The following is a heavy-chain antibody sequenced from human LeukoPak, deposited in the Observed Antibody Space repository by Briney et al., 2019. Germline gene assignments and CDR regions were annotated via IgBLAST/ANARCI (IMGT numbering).Heavy chain of an antibody. CDR3: ARAARRRITGTTGSYYYYGMDV. D-gene: IGHD1-20*01. J-gene: IGHJ6*02. CDR1: GYTFTNYD. Sequence: GASVKVSCKASGYTFTNYDLNWVRQATGQGLEWLGWMKPNSGETGYAQKFQGRVTLTRDTSISTAYMELSGLRSEDTAVYYCARAARRRITGTTGSYYYYGMDVWGQGTTVTVSS. CDR2: MKPNSGET. V-gene: IGHV1-8*01.